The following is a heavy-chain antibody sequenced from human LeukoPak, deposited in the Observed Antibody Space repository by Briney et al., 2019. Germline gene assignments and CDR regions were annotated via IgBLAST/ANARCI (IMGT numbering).Heavy chain of an antibody. V-gene: IGHV4-39*07. CDR1: VGSISSSSYY. J-gene: IGHJ3*02. CDR2: IYYSGST. D-gene: IGHD1-26*01. Sequence: SETLSLTCTACVGSISSSSYYWGWIRQPPGKGLEWIGSIYYSGSTYYNPSLKSRVTISVDTSKNQSSLKLSSVTAADTAVYYCARPSKVGATAFDIWGQGTMVTVSS. CDR3: ARPSKVGATAFDI.